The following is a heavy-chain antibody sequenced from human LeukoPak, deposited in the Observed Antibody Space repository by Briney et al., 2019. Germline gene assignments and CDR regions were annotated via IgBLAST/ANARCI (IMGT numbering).Heavy chain of an antibody. Sequence: GGSLRLSCSASGFTFSSYGMSWVRQAPGKGLEWVSSISSSSSYIYYADSVKGRFTISRDNAKNSLYLQMNSLRAEDTAVYYCARVSGEYCSGGSCYGGPPNYYYYYMDVWGKGTTVTVSS. D-gene: IGHD2-15*01. CDR1: GFTFSSYG. V-gene: IGHV3-21*01. J-gene: IGHJ6*03. CDR2: ISSSSSYI. CDR3: ARVSGEYCSGGSCYGGPPNYYYYYMDV.